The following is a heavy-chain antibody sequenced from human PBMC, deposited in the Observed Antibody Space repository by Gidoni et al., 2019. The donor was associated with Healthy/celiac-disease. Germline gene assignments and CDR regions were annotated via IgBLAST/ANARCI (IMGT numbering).Heavy chain of an antibody. CDR3: ARGARWPFTGSFDY. Sequence: QVQLQESGPGLVKPSEPLSLTCTVSVGSISSYYWRWIRQPPGKGREWIGYIYYSGSTNYNPALKSRVTISVDTSKNQFSLKLSSVTAADTAVYYCARGARWPFTGSFDYWGQGTLVTVSS. CDR1: VGSISSYY. V-gene: IGHV4-59*01. D-gene: IGHD3-10*01. CDR2: IYYSGST. J-gene: IGHJ4*02.